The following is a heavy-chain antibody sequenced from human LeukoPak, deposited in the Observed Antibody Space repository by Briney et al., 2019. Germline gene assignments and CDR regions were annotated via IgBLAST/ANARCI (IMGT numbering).Heavy chain of an antibody. CDR1: GFTFRNYA. Sequence: GGSLRLSCAASGFTFRNYAMAWVRQAPGKGLECVSAISGSGNSVRHADSVKGRFTISRDNSKNTLYLQMDNLRAEDTALYYCARDFWATNYYYGMDVWGQGTTVTVS. J-gene: IGHJ6*02. CDR2: ISGSGNSV. D-gene: IGHD3-3*01. CDR3: ARDFWATNYYYGMDV. V-gene: IGHV3-23*01.